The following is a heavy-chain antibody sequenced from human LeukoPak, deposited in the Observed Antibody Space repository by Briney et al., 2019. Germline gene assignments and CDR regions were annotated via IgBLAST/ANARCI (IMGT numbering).Heavy chain of an antibody. V-gene: IGHV3-21*01. J-gene: IGHJ5*02. CDR1: GFTFSSYS. CDR2: ISSSSSYI. Sequence: GGSLRLSCAASGFTFSSYSMNWVRQAPGKGLEWVSSISSSSSYIYYADSVKGRFTISRDNAKNSLYLQMNSLRAEDTAVYYCARDGVPYSGSYSNWFDPWGQGTLVTVSS. D-gene: IGHD1-26*01. CDR3: ARDGVPYSGSYSNWFDP.